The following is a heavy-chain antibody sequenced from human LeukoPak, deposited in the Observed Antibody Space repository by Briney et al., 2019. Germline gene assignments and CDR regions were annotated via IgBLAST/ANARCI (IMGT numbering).Heavy chain of an antibody. D-gene: IGHD3-22*01. CDR1: GFTFTSYG. CDR2: IWYDGSKT. J-gene: IGHJ4*02. Sequence: GSLRLSCAASGFTFTSYGMHWVRQAPGKGLEWVAVIWYDGSKTYYADSVKGRFTTSRDISQNTLYLHINSLRAEDTAVYYCARDDDGNSHYSQFNYWGQGTLVTVSS. CDR3: ARDDDGNSHYSQFNY. V-gene: IGHV3-33*01.